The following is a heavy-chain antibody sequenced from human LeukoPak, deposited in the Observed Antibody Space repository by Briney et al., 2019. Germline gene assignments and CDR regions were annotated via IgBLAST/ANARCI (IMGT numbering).Heavy chain of an antibody. CDR2: IKQDGNEK. D-gene: IGHD4/OR15-4a*01. V-gene: IGHV3-7*01. Sequence: ETLSLTCTVSGDSISSSSYYWGWIRQPPGKGLEWVANIKQDGNEKYYADSVKGRFTISRDNGKNSLDLQMNSLRADDTAFYYCARDTLGEGEDANYAVYYFDYWGQGTVVTVSS. J-gene: IGHJ4*02. CDR1: GDSISSSSYY. CDR3: ARDTLGEGEDANYAVYYFDY.